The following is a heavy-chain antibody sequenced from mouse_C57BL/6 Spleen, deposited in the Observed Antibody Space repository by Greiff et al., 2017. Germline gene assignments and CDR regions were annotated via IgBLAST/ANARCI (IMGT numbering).Heavy chain of an antibody. Sequence: EVKVVESGGGLVKPGGSLKLSCAASGFTFSSYSMSWVRQTPEKRLEWVATISDGGSYTYYPDNVKGRFTISRDNAKNNLYLQMSQLKSEDTAMYYCARDRYYGSSYWYFEVWGTGTTVTVSS. CDR1: GFTFSSYS. CDR2: ISDGGSYT. CDR3: ARDRYYGSSYWYFEV. V-gene: IGHV5-4*01. J-gene: IGHJ1*03. D-gene: IGHD1-1*01.